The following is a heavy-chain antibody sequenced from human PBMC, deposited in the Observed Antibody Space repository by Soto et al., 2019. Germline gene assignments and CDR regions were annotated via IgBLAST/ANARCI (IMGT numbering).Heavy chain of an antibody. V-gene: IGHV3-23*01. CDR3: APPGGSADY. D-gene: IGHD3-16*01. Sequence: EVQLLESGGGLVQPGGSLRLSCAVSGFTFSRYAMSWVRQAPGKGLGWVSAISSSGAGTSYADSVKGRFTISRDNSKNTLFLQMNSLRAEDTAVYYCAPPGGSADYWGQGTLVTVSS. CDR2: ISSSGAGT. CDR1: GFTFSRYA. J-gene: IGHJ4*02.